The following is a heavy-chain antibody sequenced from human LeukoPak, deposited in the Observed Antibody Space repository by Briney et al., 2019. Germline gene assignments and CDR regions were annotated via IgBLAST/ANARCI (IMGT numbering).Heavy chain of an antibody. CDR1: GGSISSGSYY. V-gene: IGHV4-61*02. CDR2: IYSSGST. CDR3: ARDRELWNWFDP. J-gene: IGHJ5*02. Sequence: PSQTLSLTCTVSGGSISSGSYYWSWIRQPAGKGLDWIGRIYSSGSTNYSPSLKSRVTISVDTSKNQFSLKLSSVTAADTAVYYCARDRELWNWFDPWGQGTLVTVSS. D-gene: IGHD1-26*01.